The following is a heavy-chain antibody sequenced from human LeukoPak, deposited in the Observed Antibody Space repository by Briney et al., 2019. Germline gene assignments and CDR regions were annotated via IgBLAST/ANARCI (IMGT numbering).Heavy chain of an antibody. V-gene: IGHV3-7*01. Sequence: GGSLRLSCAASGFTFSSYWMSWVRQAPGKGLEWVANIKQGGSEKYYVDSVKGRFTISRDNANNSLYLQMNSLRAEDTAVYYCAREIRSYCSSTSCLNWFDPWGQGTLVTVSS. CDR2: IKQGGSEK. CDR1: GFTFSSYW. D-gene: IGHD2-2*01. CDR3: AREIRSYCSSTSCLNWFDP. J-gene: IGHJ5*02.